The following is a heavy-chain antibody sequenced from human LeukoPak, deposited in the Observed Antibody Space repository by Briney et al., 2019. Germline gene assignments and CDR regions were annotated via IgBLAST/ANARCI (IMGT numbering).Heavy chain of an antibody. CDR1: GGSISSYY. V-gene: IGHV4-39*07. Sequence: SETLSLTCTVSGGSISSYYWGWIRQPPGKGLEWIGSIYYSGSTYYNPSLKSRVAISVDTSKNQFSLKLSSVTAADTAVYYCARNPYYYDSSGPLDVWGQGTTVTVSS. J-gene: IGHJ6*02. D-gene: IGHD3-22*01. CDR3: ARNPYYYDSSGPLDV. CDR2: IYYSGST.